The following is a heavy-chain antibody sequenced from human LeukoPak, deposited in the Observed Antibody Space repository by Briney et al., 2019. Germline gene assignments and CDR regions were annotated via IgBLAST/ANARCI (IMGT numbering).Heavy chain of an antibody. CDR2: IIPIFGIA. V-gene: IGHV1-69*04. CDR1: GGTFSSYA. J-gene: IGHJ4*02. CDR3: AESPLGATSVNFDY. D-gene: IGHD1-26*01. Sequence: ASVTVSCKASGGTFSSYAISWVRQAPGQELEWMGRIIPIFGIANYAQKFQGRVTITADKSTSTAYMELSSLRSEDTAVYYCAESPLGATSVNFDYWGQGTLVTVSS.